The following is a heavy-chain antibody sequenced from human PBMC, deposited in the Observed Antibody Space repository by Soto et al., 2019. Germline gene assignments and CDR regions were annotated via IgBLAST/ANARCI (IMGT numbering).Heavy chain of an antibody. CDR3: AGVSPHSYCGGDCYSGIFDY. D-gene: IGHD2-21*02. J-gene: IGHJ4*02. Sequence: SETLSLTCTVSGGSISSGGYYWSWIRQHPGKGLEWIGYIYYSGSTYYNPSLKSRVTISVDTSKNQFSLKLSSVTAADTAVYYCAGVSPHSYCGGDCYSGIFDYWGQGTLVTVSS. CDR2: IYYSGST. CDR1: GGSISSGGYY. V-gene: IGHV4-31*03.